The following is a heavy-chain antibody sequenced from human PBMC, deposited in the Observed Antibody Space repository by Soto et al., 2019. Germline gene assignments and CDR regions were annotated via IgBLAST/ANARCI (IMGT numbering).Heavy chain of an antibody. V-gene: IGHV4-4*02. J-gene: IGHJ5*02. Sequence: SETLSLTCAVSGGSISSSNWWSWVRQPPGKGLEWIGEIYHSGSTNYNPSLKGRVTISVDKSKNQFSLKLSSVTAADTAVYYCATDDGSIASDFWSGYYLAYWFDPWGQGXLVTVPS. D-gene: IGHD3-3*01. CDR3: ATDDGSIASDFWSGYYLAYWFDP. CDR2: IYHSGST. CDR1: GGSISSSNW.